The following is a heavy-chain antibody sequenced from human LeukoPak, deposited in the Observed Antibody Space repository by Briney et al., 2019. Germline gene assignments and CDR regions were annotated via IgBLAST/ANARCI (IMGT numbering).Heavy chain of an antibody. V-gene: IGHV1-18*01. Sequence: VASVKVSCKASGYTFTSYGISWVRQAPGQGLEWMGWISAYNGYTSYAQKFQGRVTMTTDTSTSTAYMELRSLRSDDTAVYYCARDWSGGYDPFDYWGQGTLVTVSS. D-gene: IGHD5-12*01. J-gene: IGHJ4*02. CDR2: ISAYNGYT. CDR3: ARDWSGGYDPFDY. CDR1: GYTFTSYG.